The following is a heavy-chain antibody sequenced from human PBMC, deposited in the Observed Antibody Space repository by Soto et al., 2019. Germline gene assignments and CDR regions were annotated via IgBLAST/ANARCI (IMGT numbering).Heavy chain of an antibody. Sequence: AKVRCKAFGDVITSYGMSSLQQAPGQGLEWMGWISAYNGNTNYAQKLKGRVTMTTDTSTRTAYMDIMRLRSDETAVFYCARRTAAGGGNDDFDIWAQGT. J-gene: IGHJ3*02. D-gene: IGHD6-13*01. CDR3: ARRTAAGGGNDDFDI. CDR1: GDVITSYG. V-gene: IGHV1-18*04. CDR2: ISAYNGNT.